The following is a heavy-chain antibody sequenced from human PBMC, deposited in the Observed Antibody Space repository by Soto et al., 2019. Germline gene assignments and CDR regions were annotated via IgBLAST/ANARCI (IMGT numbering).Heavy chain of an antibody. Sequence: PSETLSLTCTVSVGAISSSSNYYWGWIRQPPGKGLEWIGSFYYSGSTYYNPSLKSRVTISVDTSKNQFSLKLSSVTAADTAVYYCARHPYCSGGSCYVLGYYFDYWGQGTLVTVSS. V-gene: IGHV4-39*01. CDR2: FYYSGST. CDR3: ARHPYCSGGSCYVLGYYFDY. CDR1: VGAISSSSNYY. D-gene: IGHD2-15*01. J-gene: IGHJ4*02.